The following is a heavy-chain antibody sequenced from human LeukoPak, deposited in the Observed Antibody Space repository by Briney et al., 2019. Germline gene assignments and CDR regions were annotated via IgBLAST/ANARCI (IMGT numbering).Heavy chain of an antibody. J-gene: IGHJ4*02. CDR1: GFTFSDHY. Sequence: GGSLRLSCAASGFTFSDHYMDWVRQAPGKGLEWVGRTRNKANSYTTEYAAWVKGKFTISRDDSKNSLYLQMNSLKTEDTAVYYCARMKVALDYWGQGTLVTVSS. D-gene: IGHD2-15*01. CDR2: TRNKANSYTT. CDR3: ARMKVALDY. V-gene: IGHV3-72*01.